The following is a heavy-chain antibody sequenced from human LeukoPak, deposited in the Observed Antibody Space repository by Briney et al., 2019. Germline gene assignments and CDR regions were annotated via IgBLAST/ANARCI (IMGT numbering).Heavy chain of an antibody. V-gene: IGHV4-34*01. J-gene: IGHJ4*02. CDR3: ARASYDGTREGFDY. CDR2: INHSGST. Sequence: SETLSLTCAVYGGSFSGYYWSWIRQPPGKGLEWIGEINHSGSTNYHPSLKSRVTISVDTSKNQFSLKLSSVTAADTAVYYCARASYDGTREGFDYWGQGTLVTVSS. CDR1: GGSFSGYY. D-gene: IGHD1-1*01.